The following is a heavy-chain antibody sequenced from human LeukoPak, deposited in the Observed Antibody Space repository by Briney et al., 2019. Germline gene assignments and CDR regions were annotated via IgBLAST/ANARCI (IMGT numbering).Heavy chain of an antibody. D-gene: IGHD6-13*01. CDR3: AKPFSSSWYEYYYYMDV. CDR2: IRYDGSSK. Sequence: GGSPRLSSAASGFTSSSYGIHWVRQAPPQGLEWGAFIRYDGSSKYCTASLKSRVTISRDNSKSTLYLQMNSLRAEDTAVYYCAKPFSSSWYEYYYYMDVWGKGTTVTISS. J-gene: IGHJ6*03. CDR1: GFTSSSYG. V-gene: IGHV3-30*02.